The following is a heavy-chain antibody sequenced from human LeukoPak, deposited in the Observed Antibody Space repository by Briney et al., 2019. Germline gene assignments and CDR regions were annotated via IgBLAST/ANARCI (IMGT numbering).Heavy chain of an antibody. D-gene: IGHD1-14*01. J-gene: IGHJ3*02. V-gene: IGHV4-4*07. CDR3: AREFGPDYAFDN. Sequence: PSETLSLTCSVSGGSISRYYWSGLRQPAGKGLEWIGRIYISGSTSYNPSLKSRVTMSVDTSENQFSLKQSSVTAADTAVYYCAREFGPDYAFDNWGQGTMVTVSS. CDR2: IYISGST. CDR1: GGSISRYY.